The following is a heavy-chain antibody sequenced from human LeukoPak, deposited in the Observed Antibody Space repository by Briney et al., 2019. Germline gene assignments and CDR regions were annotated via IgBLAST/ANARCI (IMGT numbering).Heavy chain of an antibody. CDR3: ARLGGYGYFDY. J-gene: IGHJ4*02. D-gene: IGHD5-12*01. CDR2: IYYSGST. V-gene: IGHV4-59*01. Sequence: KPSETLSLTWTVSGGSISSYYWSWIRQPPGKGLEWIGYIYYSGSTNYNPSLKSRVTISVDTSKSQFSLKLSSVTAADTAVYYCARLGGYGYFDYWGQGTLVTVSS. CDR1: GGSISSYY.